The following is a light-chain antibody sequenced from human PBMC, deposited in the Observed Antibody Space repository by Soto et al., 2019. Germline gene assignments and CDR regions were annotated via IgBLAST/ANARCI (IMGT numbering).Light chain of an antibody. V-gene: IGLV1-44*01. Sequence: QSVLTQPPSASPTPGQRVTISCSGGSSNIGSNTVNWYQQLPGTAPKLLIHSNNQRPSGVPDRFSGSKSGTSASLAISGLQSEDEADYYCAAWDDSLNGVVFGGGTKLTVL. J-gene: IGLJ2*01. CDR1: SSNIGSNT. CDR2: SNN. CDR3: AAWDDSLNGVV.